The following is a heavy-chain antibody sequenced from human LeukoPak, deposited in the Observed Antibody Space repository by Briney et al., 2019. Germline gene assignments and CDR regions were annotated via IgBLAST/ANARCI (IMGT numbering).Heavy chain of an antibody. V-gene: IGHV5-51*01. CDR2: IYPGDSGT. Sequence: GESLKIPCKGSGYSFTSYWIGWVRQLPGKGLEWMGIIYPGDSGTIYSPSFQGQVTISADKPISTAYLQWSSLKASDTAMYYCARRRDPGAFDIWGQGTMVTVSS. CDR3: ARRRDPGAFDI. D-gene: IGHD5-24*01. J-gene: IGHJ3*02. CDR1: GYSFTSYW.